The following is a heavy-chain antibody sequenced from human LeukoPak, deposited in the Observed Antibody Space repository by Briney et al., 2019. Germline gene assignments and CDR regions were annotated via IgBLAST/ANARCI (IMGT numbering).Heavy chain of an antibody. CDR1: GGTFSSYA. Sequence: SVKVSCTASGGTFSSYAISWVRQAPGQGLEWMGGIIPIFGTANYAQKFQGRVTITTDESTSTAYMELSSLRSEDTAVYYCARGKQGITGTTSPFDYWGQGTLVTVSS. D-gene: IGHD1-20*01. V-gene: IGHV1-69*05. CDR2: IIPIFGTA. CDR3: ARGKQGITGTTSPFDY. J-gene: IGHJ4*02.